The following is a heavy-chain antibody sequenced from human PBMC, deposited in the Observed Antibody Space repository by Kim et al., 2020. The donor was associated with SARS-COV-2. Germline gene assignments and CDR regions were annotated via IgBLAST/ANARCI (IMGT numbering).Heavy chain of an antibody. D-gene: IGHD1-26*01. CDR3: ARAVDHYHG. J-gene: IGHJ4*02. CDR2: VNEDGRGT. Sequence: GGSLRLSCVASGFPFVSYWMTWVRQAPGKGLEWVANVNEDGRGTYYMDSVKGRFTISRDNAKNSVYLQMNSLRAEDTAVYYCARAVDHYHGWGQGTLVTVSS. V-gene: IGHV3-7*01. CDR1: GFPFVSYW.